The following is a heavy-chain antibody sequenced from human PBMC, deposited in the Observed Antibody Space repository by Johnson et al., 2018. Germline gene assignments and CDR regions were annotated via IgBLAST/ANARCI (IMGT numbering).Heavy chain of an antibody. CDR3: ARVDFDSSGYHYF. CDR1: GGSINSYY. D-gene: IGHD3-22*01. J-gene: IGHJ4*02. CDR2: ISHRGST. V-gene: IGHV4-59*01. Sequence: QVQLQESGPGLVKPSETLALTCTVSGGSINSYYWSWIRQPPGKGLEWIGFISHRGSTNYNHSLTSRVTISVDTPRNQFSLKLSSVTAADTAVYYCARVDFDSSGYHYFWGQGALVTVSS.